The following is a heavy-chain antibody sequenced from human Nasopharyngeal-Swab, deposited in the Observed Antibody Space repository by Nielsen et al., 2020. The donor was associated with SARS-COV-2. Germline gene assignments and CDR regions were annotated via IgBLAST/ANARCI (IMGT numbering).Heavy chain of an antibody. V-gene: IGHV1-24*01. CDR3: ATGNTWSYWIDY. CDR2: FDPEDGET. J-gene: IGHJ4*02. D-gene: IGHD1-26*01. Sequence: ASVKVSCKVSAYILVELSMHWVRQAPGKGVEGMGGFDPEDGETVYAQNFQGRVTMTEDTSTDTAYMQLSSLRSEDTAVYYCATGNTWSYWIDYWGQGTLVTVSS. CDR1: AYILVELS.